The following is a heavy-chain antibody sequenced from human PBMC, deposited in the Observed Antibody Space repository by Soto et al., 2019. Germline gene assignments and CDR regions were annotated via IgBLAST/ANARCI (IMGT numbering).Heavy chain of an antibody. CDR3: AREAIEDIVVVVAAKDY. V-gene: IGHV1-18*01. CDR1: GYTFTSYG. Sequence: QVQLVQSGAEVKKPRASVKVSCKASGYTFTSYGISWVRQAPGQGLEWMGWISAYNGNTNYAQKLQGRVTMTTDTSTSTAYMELRSLRSDDTAVYYCAREAIEDIVVVVAAKDYWGQGTLVTVSS. J-gene: IGHJ4*02. D-gene: IGHD2-15*01. CDR2: ISAYNGNT.